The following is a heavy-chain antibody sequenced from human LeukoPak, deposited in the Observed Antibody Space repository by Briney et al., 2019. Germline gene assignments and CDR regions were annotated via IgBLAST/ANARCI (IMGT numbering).Heavy chain of an antibody. V-gene: IGHV4-59*01. CDR1: GGSISSYY. CDR2: IYYSGST. CDR3: ARTTEGGYTYGYFYYYYMDV. D-gene: IGHD5-18*01. J-gene: IGHJ6*03. Sequence: SETLSLTCTVSGGSISSYYWSWIRQPPGKGLEWIGNIYYSGSTNYNPSLKSRVTISVDTSKNQFSLKLSSVTAADTAVYYCARTTEGGYTYGYFYYYYMDVWGKGTTVTISS.